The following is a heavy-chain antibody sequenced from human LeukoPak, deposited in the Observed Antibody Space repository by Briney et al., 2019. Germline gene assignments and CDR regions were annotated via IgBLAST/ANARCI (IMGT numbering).Heavy chain of an antibody. CDR3: ATQLYSSSWGYWFDP. CDR1: GGSIISSSYY. J-gene: IGHJ5*02. D-gene: IGHD6-6*01. CDR2: IYYSGST. Sequence: SETLSLTCTVSGGSIISSSYYWGWIRQPPGKGLEWIGSIYYSGSTYYNPSLKSRVTISVDTSKNQFSLKLSSVTAADTAMYYCATQLYSSSWGYWFDPWGQGTLVTVSS. V-gene: IGHV4-39*01.